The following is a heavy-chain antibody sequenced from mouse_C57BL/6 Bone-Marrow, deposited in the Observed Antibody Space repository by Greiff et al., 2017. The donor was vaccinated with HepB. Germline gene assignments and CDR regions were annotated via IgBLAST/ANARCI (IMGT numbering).Heavy chain of an antibody. CDR1: GYTFTSYG. CDR2: IYPRSGNT. Sequence: VQLQQSGAELARPGASVKLSCKASGYTFTSYGISWVKQRTGQGLEWIGEIYPRSGNTYYNEKFKGKATLTADKSSSTAYMELRSLTSEDSAVYFCARGDTVVAKDWYFDVWGTGTTVTVSS. J-gene: IGHJ1*03. CDR3: ARGDTVVAKDWYFDV. V-gene: IGHV1-81*01. D-gene: IGHD1-1*01.